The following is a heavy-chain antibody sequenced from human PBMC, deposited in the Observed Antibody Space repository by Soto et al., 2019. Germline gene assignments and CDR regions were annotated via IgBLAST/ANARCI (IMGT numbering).Heavy chain of an antibody. CDR1: GFSFSTYR. Sequence: GGSLRLSCAASGFSFSTYRMHWVRQAPGKGLVWVSRIDSDCSSTNYADSVTGRFTISRDNAKDTLYLPMNSLRAEDTAVYYCTRWWGDQPFDYWGQGTLVTGSS. CDR2: IDSDCSST. V-gene: IGHV3-74*01. D-gene: IGHD2-15*01. CDR3: TRWWGDQPFDY. J-gene: IGHJ4*01.